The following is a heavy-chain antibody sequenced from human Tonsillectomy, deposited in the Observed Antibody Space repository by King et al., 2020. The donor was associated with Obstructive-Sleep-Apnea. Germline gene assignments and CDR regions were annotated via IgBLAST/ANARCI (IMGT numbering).Heavy chain of an antibody. J-gene: IGHJ4*02. D-gene: IGHD3-22*01. CDR2: ISGSGGST. CDR1: GFTFSSYA. CDR3: ASFAQWLSAQVDY. Sequence: VQLVESGGGLVQPGGSLRISCVASGFTFSSYAMSWVRQAPGKGLEWVSGISGSGGSTYYADSVKGRFTISRDNSKNTLYLQMNSLRAEDTAVYYCASFAQWLSAQVDYWGQGTLVTVSS. V-gene: IGHV3-23*04.